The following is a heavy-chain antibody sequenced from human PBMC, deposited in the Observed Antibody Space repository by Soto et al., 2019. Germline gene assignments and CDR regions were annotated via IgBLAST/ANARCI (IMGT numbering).Heavy chain of an antibody. D-gene: IGHD3-16*02. J-gene: IGHJ3*02. Sequence: ASVKVSCNASGYTFTSYYMHWVRQAPGQGLEWMGIINPSGGSTSYAQKFQGRVTMTRDTSTSTVYMELSSLRSEDTAVYYCARVVDYDYVWGSYRPGEAFDIWGQGTMVTVSS. V-gene: IGHV1-46*01. CDR3: ARVVDYDYVWGSYRPGEAFDI. CDR1: GYTFTSYY. CDR2: INPSGGST.